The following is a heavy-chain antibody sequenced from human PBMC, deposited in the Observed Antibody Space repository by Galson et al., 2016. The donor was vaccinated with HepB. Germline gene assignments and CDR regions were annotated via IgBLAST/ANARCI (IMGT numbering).Heavy chain of an antibody. CDR2: IDPAGGGK. Sequence: SLRLSCAASGFILSSYWMTWVRQAPGGGLQWVANIDPAGGGKNYVDSVKGRFSIYRDAAKNSLYLQMHSLRDEDTAIYYLARIQYFQNGCDFWGQGILVTVSS. J-gene: IGHJ4*02. CDR3: ARIQYFQNGCDF. CDR1: GFILSSYW. V-gene: IGHV3-7*03. D-gene: IGHD2/OR15-2a*01.